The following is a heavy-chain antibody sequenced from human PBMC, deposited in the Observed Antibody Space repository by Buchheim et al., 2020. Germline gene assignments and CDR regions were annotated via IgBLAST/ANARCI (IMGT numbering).Heavy chain of an antibody. CDR3: AKRGGSTYYFDY. D-gene: IGHD2-15*01. CDR1: GFTLSSYS. J-gene: IGHJ4*01. V-gene: IGHV3-23*01. CDR2: MSGSGGGT. Sequence: EVQLLESGGGLVQPGGSLRLSCAASGFTLSSYSMSWVRQAPGEGLEWVSSMSGSGGGTYYADSLKGRFAISRDSSKNTLYLQMNSLRADDTAVYYCAKRGGSTYYFDYWGHGTL.